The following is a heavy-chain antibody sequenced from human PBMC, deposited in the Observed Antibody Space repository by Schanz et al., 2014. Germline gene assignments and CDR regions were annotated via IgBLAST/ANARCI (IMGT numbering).Heavy chain of an antibody. CDR1: EFTFSTDA. D-gene: IGHD1-20*01. CDR3: ANNWNLDY. CDR2: ISASGGDT. J-gene: IGHJ4*02. V-gene: IGHV3-23*01. Sequence: DVHLLESGGGLVQPGGSLRLSCAASEFTFSTDAMSWVRQAPGKGLEWLSVISASGGDTYYADSVRGRFTISRDNSKNTLYLQMNSLRAEVTTVYYCANNWNLDYWGQGTLVTVSS.